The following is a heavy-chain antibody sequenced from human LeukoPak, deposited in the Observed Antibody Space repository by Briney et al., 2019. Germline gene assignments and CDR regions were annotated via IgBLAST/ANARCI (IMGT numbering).Heavy chain of an antibody. D-gene: IGHD6-19*01. CDR2: IRSKANSYAT. CDR1: GFTFSGSA. Sequence: GGSLKLSCAASGFTFSGSAMHWVRQASGKGLEWVGRIRSKANSYATAYAASVKGRFTISRDDSKNTACLQMNSLQTEDTAVYYCTTDRGIAVRPLFDYWGQGTLVTVSS. V-gene: IGHV3-73*01. CDR3: TTDRGIAVRPLFDY. J-gene: IGHJ4*02.